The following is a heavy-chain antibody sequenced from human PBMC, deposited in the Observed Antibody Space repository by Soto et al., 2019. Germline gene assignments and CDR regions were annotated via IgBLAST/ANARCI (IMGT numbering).Heavy chain of an antibody. CDR2: IYYSGST. J-gene: IGHJ6*03. Sequence: PSETLSLTCTVSGGSISSYYWSWIRQPPGKGLEWIGYIYYSGSTNYNPSLKSRVTISVDTSKNQFSLKLSSVTAADTAVYYCARQAAAGPNYYYYMDVWGKGTTVTVSS. CDR1: GGSISSYY. V-gene: IGHV4-59*08. CDR3: ARQAAAGPNYYYYMDV. D-gene: IGHD6-13*01.